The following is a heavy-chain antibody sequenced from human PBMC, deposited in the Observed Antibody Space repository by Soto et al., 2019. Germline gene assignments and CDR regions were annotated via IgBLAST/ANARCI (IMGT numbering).Heavy chain of an antibody. Sequence: SETLSLTCTVSGGSITSDYSCWSWIRQPPGEGLEWIGHTFDSGTTYTNPSLRSQVAISLDTSKNHFSLTLSSVTAADTAVYYCARGPSGDKVHYWGQGALVTVS. CDR3: ARGPSGDKVHY. D-gene: IGHD7-27*01. J-gene: IGHJ4*02. CDR1: GGSITSDYSC. CDR2: TFDSGTT. V-gene: IGHV4-30-4*01.